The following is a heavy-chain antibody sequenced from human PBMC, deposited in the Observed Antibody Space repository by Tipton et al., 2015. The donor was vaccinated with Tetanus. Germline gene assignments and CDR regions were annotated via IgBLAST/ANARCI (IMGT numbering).Heavy chain of an antibody. V-gene: IGHV4-30-4*01. CDR1: GGSISSGDYY. Sequence: TLSLTCTVSGGSISSGDYYWSWIRQPPGEGLEWIGYIYHSGTTYYNPSLKSRVTISVDTSKNPFSLNLTSVTAADTALFYCARVDSANDRIDHWGQGPLVTVSS. J-gene: IGHJ4*02. D-gene: IGHD5-12*01. CDR3: ARVDSANDRIDH. CDR2: IYHSGTT.